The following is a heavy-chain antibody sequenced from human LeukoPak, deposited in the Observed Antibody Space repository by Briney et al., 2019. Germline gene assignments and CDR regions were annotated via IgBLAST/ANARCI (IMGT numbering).Heavy chain of an antibody. J-gene: IGHJ6*03. D-gene: IGHD3-10*01. Sequence: GGSLRLSCAASGFTFSSYSMNWVRQAPGKGLEWVSSISSSSSYIYYADSVKGRFTISRDNSKNTLYLQMNSLRAEDTAVYYCAKLPTGGSGSYHYYYYYMDVWGKGTTVTISS. CDR1: GFTFSSYS. V-gene: IGHV3-21*01. CDR3: AKLPTGGSGSYHYYYYYMDV. CDR2: ISSSSSYI.